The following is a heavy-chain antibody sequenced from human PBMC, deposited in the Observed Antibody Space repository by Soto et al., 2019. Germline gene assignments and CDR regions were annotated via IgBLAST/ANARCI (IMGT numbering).Heavy chain of an antibody. CDR2: IYWDDDK. V-gene: IGHV2-5*02. CDR3: VHRQAVTGAFDI. D-gene: IGHD4-17*01. Sequence: GSGPTLVNPTQTLTLTCTFSGFSLSTSGVAVGWIRQPPGKALEWLALIYWDDDKRYSPSLKSRLTIAKDTSKNQVVLTMTNMDPVDTATFYCVHRQAVTGAFDIWGQGTMVTVSS. CDR1: GFSLSTSGVA. J-gene: IGHJ3*02.